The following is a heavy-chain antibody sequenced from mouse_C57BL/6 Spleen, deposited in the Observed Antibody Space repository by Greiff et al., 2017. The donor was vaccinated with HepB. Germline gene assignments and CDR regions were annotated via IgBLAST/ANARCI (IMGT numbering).Heavy chain of an antibody. Sequence: VQLQQSGPELVKPGASVKISCKASGYSFTSYYIHWVKQRPGQGLEWIGWIYPGSGNTKYNEKFKGKATLTADTSSSTAYMQLSSLTSEDSAVYYCARFDGLDAMDYWGQGTSVTVSS. CDR1: GYSFTSYY. J-gene: IGHJ4*01. V-gene: IGHV1-66*01. CDR3: ARFDGLDAMDY. D-gene: IGHD2-3*01. CDR2: IYPGSGNT.